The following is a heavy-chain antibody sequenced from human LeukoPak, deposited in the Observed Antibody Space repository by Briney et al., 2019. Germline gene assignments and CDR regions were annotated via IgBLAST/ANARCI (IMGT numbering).Heavy chain of an antibody. J-gene: IGHJ4*02. Sequence: GSLRLSCAACGFTFSNYAMSWVRQAPGKGLEWLSVIATIGGGPYYAYADSVKGRFTISRDNSKKTLYLQMNSVRAEDTAVYYCAKDGSQHQEVWGQGTLVTVSS. CDR2: IATIGGGP. CDR3: AKDGSQHQEV. CDR1: GFTFSNYA. D-gene: IGHD6-13*01. V-gene: IGHV3-23*01.